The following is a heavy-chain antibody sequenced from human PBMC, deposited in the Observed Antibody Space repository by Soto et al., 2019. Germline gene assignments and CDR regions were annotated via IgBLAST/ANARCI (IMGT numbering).Heavy chain of an antibody. Sequence: PGGSLRLSCAASGFTFDDYAMHWVRQAPGKGLEWVSGISWNSGSIGYVDSVKGRFTISRDNAKNSLYLQMNSLRAEDTAVYYCGREIVVARGASYFDYWGPGTLVTVSS. CDR3: GREIVVARGASYFDY. J-gene: IGHJ4*02. D-gene: IGHD2-2*01. V-gene: IGHV3-9*01. CDR2: ISWNSGSI. CDR1: GFTFDDYA.